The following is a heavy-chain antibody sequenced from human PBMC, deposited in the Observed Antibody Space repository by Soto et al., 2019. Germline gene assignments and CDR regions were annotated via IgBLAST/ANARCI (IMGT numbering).Heavy chain of an antibody. Sequence: QVQLVQSGAEVKKPGDSVKVSCKASGYTFTSYGISWVRQAPGQGREWMGWISAYNGNTNYAQKLQGRVTTTTDTSTSTGYRELRSLRSDDTAVYYCARDPLYSSGLFDYWGQGTLVTVSS. J-gene: IGHJ4*02. V-gene: IGHV1-18*01. D-gene: IGHD6-19*01. CDR3: ARDPLYSSGLFDY. CDR1: GYTFTSYG. CDR2: ISAYNGNT.